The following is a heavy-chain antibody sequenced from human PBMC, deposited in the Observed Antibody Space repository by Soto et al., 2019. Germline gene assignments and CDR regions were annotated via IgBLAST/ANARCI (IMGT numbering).Heavy chain of an antibody. CDR1: GGTFSSYA. V-gene: IGHV1-69*06. D-gene: IGHD2-15*01. CDR3: AREGVAAHYGMDV. CDR2: IIPIFGTA. Sequence: ASVKVSCKASGGTFSSYAISWVRQAPGQGLEWMGGIIPIFGTANYAQKFQGGVTITADKSTSTAYMELSSLRSEDTAVYYCAREGVAAHYGMDVWGQGTTVTVSS. J-gene: IGHJ6*02.